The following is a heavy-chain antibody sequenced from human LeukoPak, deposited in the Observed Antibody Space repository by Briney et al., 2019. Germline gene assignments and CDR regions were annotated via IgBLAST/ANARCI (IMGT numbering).Heavy chain of an antibody. V-gene: IGHV4-59*12. CDR1: GDSISNYY. J-gene: IGHJ3*02. D-gene: IGHD3-10*01. CDR3: AKSNGYGLVDI. Sequence: SETLSLTCNVSGDSISNYYWGWIRQPPGKGLEWIGNIFYSGSTYYSPSLKSRVTISLDTSRNQFSLKLNSVTAADTAVYYCAKSNGYGLVDIWGQGTMVTVSS. CDR2: IFYSGST.